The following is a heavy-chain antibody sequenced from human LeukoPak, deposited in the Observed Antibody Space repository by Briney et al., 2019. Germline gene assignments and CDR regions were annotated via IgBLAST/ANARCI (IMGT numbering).Heavy chain of an antibody. J-gene: IGHJ4*02. Sequence: GGSLRLSCAASVFTFSSYAMHWVRQAPGKGLEWVAVISYDGSNKYYADSVKGRFTISRDNSKNTLYLQMNSLRAEDTAVYYCAKNGWFGELSQRLDYWGQGTLVTVSS. D-gene: IGHD3-10*01. V-gene: IGHV3-30*18. CDR1: VFTFSSYA. CDR3: AKNGWFGELSQRLDY. CDR2: ISYDGSNK.